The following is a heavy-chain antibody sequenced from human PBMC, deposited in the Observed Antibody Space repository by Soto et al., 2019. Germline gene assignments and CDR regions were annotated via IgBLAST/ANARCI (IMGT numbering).Heavy chain of an antibody. J-gene: IGHJ4*02. V-gene: IGHV4-30-4*01. CDR2: IYYSGST. CDR1: GGSISSGDYY. CDR3: ARDGVAARLYY. Sequence: SETLSLTCTVSGGSISSGDYYWSWIRQPPGKGLEWIGYIYYSGSTYYNPSLKSRVTISVDTSKNQFSLKLSSVTAADTAVYYCARDGVAARLYYWGQGTLVTVSS. D-gene: IGHD6-6*01.